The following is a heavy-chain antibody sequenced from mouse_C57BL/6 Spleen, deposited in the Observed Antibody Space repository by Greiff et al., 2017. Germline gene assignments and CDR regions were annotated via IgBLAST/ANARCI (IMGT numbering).Heavy chain of an antibody. J-gene: IGHJ2*01. CDR1: GFTFSDYY. CDR2: INYDGSST. Sequence: EVNVVESEGGLVQPGSSMKLSCTASGFTFSDYYMAWVRQVPEKGLEWVANINYDGSSTYYLDSLKSRFIISRDNAKNILYLQMSSLKSEDTATYYCASITTVGYFDYWGQGTTLTVSS. CDR3: ASITTVGYFDY. V-gene: IGHV5-16*01. D-gene: IGHD1-1*01.